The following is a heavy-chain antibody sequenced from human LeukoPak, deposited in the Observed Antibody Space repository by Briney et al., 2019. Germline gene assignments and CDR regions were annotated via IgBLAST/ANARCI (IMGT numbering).Heavy chain of an antibody. V-gene: IGHV4-34*01. J-gene: IGHJ4*02. D-gene: IGHD6-19*01. CDR1: GGSISGYY. Sequence: SETLSLTCAVYGGSISGYYWSWIRQPPGKGLEWIGEINHSGSTNYNPSLKSRVTISVDTSKNQFSLKLSSVTAADTAVYYCARGRGKAVAGKYDYWGQGTLVTVSS. CDR3: ARGRGKAVAGKYDY. CDR2: INHSGST.